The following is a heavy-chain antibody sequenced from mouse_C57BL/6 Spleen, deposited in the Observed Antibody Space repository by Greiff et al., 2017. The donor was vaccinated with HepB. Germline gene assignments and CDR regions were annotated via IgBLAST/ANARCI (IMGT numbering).Heavy chain of an antibody. V-gene: IGHV1-54*01. CDR1: GYAFTNYL. CDR2: INPGSGGT. J-gene: IGHJ4*01. CDR3: ARKGPRYATDY. Sequence: QVQLQQSGAELVRPGTSVKVSCKASGYAFTNYLIEWVKQRPGQGLEWIGVINPGSGGTNYNEKFKGKATLTADKSSSTAYMQLSSLTSEDSAVYFCARKGPRYATDYWGQGTSVTVSS. D-gene: IGHD3-3*01.